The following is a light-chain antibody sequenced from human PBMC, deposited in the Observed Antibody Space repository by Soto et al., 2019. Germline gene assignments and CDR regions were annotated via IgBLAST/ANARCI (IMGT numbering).Light chain of an antibody. CDR1: SSNIGSNY. CDR2: RSN. V-gene: IGLV1-47*01. J-gene: IGLJ3*02. Sequence: QSVLTQPPSASGTPGQRVTISCSGSSSNIGSNYVYWYQQLPGTAPKLLIYRSNQRPSGVPDRFSGSKSGTSASLAISGLRSEDEADYYCTAWDDSLSGWVFGGGTKLTFL. CDR3: TAWDDSLSGWV.